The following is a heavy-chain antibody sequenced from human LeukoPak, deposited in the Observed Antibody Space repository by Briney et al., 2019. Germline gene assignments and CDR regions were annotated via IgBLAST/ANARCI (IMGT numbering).Heavy chain of an antibody. V-gene: IGHV3-9*01. CDR3: LKTQAHWLLAVHTWFDP. Sequence: GGSLRLSCAAYGFNFDYYAMHWVRKAPGECLEWVAGIDWHSDTKGYGDSVKGRFIISRDNGNHPLYLEMTSLRPDDPAMYYCLKTQAHWLLAVHTWFDPWRQATLLTVSS. J-gene: IGHJ5*02. CDR1: GFNFDYYA. D-gene: IGHD2-15*01. CDR2: IDWHSDTK.